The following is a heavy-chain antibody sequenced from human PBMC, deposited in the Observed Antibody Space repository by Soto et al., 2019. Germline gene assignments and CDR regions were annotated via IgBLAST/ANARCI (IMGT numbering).Heavy chain of an antibody. J-gene: IGHJ5*02. CDR2: IYHSGTT. V-gene: IGHV4-59*04. CDR3: AGTIYYDGSGNTHWIDP. CDR1: GGYISSYY. Sequence: SVTLSLTCTVAGGYISSYYWSWIRQQTGKGLEWIGYIYHSGTTYYNPSLMSRVTILKDMSKNEFSLKVSSVTAADTAVYYCAGTIYYDGSGNTHWIDPWGQGTLVTVSS. D-gene: IGHD3-22*01.